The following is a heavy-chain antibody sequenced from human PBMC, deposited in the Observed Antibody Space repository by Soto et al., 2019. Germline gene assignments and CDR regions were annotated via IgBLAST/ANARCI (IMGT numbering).Heavy chain of an antibody. V-gene: IGHV3-9*01. CDR2: ISWNSGSI. D-gene: IGHD6-13*01. CDR1: GFTFDDYA. CDR3: ARDRRWAIDY. Sequence: GGSLRLSCAASGFTFDDYAMHWVRQAPGKGLEWVSGISWNSGSIGYADSVKGRFTISRDNAKNSLYLQMNSLRAEDTALYYCARDRRWAIDYWGQGTLVTVYS. J-gene: IGHJ4*02.